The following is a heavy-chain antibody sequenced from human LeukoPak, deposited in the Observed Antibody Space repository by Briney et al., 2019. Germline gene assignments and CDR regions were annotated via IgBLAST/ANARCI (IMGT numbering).Heavy chain of an antibody. J-gene: IGHJ5*02. Sequence: TSQTLSLTCTVSGVSITNIDSYWSWSRQAPGKGPEWIGYIYYDGSAYYSSSLKSRVFISVDTSRNQFSLRLTSVTAADTAVYYCARCHVRPGAGEENWFDPWGQGILVAVSS. CDR2: IYYDGSA. CDR1: GVSITNIDSY. D-gene: IGHD6-13*01. V-gene: IGHV4-30-4*01. CDR3: ARCHVRPGAGEENWFDP.